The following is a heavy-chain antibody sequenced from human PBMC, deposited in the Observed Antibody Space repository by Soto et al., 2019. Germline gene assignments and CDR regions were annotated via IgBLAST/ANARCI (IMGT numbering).Heavy chain of an antibody. V-gene: IGHV3-53*02. J-gene: IGHJ4*02. CDR3: ARGGVVRIYSYAYGFDH. CDR1: GFTVSSNH. CDR2: LYSDDTT. Sequence: EVQLVETGGGMIQPGGSLRLSCAASGFTVSSNHMSWVRQAPGKGLEWVSVLYSDDTTYYADSVKGRFTVSRDNSKNTLHPQMNSLRADDTAVYYCARGGVVRIYSYAYGFDHWGQGTLVTVSS. D-gene: IGHD5-18*01.